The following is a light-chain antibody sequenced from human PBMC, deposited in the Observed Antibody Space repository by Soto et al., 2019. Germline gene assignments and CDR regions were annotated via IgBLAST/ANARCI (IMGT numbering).Light chain of an antibody. V-gene: IGKV2-28*01. Sequence: DVVMTQSPLSLTGTPAQPAPISRRSSQSPLHSNGYNYLDWYLQKPGQSPQLLIYLGSNRASGVPGRFSGSGSGGDGTLKISRVQEEDCGMYYCMQALRTKRTFGQGTKVDIK. CDR3: MQALRTKRT. CDR2: LGS. CDR1: QSPLHSNGYNY. J-gene: IGKJ1*01.